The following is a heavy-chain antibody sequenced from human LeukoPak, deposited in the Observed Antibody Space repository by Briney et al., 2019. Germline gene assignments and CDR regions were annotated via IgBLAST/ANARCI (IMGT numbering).Heavy chain of an antibody. Sequence: ASVKVSCKASGYTFTGYYMHWVRQAPGQGLEWMGWINPNSGGTNYAQKFQGRVTMTRDTSISTAYMELSRLRSDDTAVYYCARLLGRSGSYTDIDYWGQGTLVTVSS. V-gene: IGHV1-2*02. CDR2: INPNSGGT. CDR1: GYTFTGYY. CDR3: ARLLGRSGSYTDIDY. D-gene: IGHD1-26*01. J-gene: IGHJ4*02.